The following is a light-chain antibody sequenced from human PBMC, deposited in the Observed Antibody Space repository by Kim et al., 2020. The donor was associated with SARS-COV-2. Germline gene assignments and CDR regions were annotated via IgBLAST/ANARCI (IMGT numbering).Light chain of an antibody. CDR3: QQYNNWPPWT. Sequence: EIVMTQSPATLSVSPGERATLSCRASQSVSSNLAWYQQKPGQAPRLLIYGASTRAPGIPARFSGSGSVTEFTLTISSLQSEDFAVYYCQQYNNWPPWTFGQGTKVDIK. J-gene: IGKJ1*01. V-gene: IGKV3-15*01. CDR2: GAS. CDR1: QSVSSN.